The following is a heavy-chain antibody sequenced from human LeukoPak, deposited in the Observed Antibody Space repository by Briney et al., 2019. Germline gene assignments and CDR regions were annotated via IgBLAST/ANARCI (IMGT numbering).Heavy chain of an antibody. CDR1: GGSISSYY. CDR3: ARLFAFPHYDILTGYYNSLDLMWWFDP. CDR2: IYYSGST. J-gene: IGHJ5*02. Sequence: KPSETLSLTCTVSGGSISSYYWSWIRQPPGKGLEWIGYIYYSGSTNYNPSLKSRVTISVDTSKNQFSLKLSSVTAADTAVYYCARLFAFPHYDILTGYYNSLDLMWWFDPWGQGTLVTVSS. V-gene: IGHV4-59*08. D-gene: IGHD3-9*01.